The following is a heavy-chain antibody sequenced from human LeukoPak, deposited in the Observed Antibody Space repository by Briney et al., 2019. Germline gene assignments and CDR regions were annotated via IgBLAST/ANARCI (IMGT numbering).Heavy chain of an antibody. D-gene: IGHD5-18*01. V-gene: IGHV3-48*04. Sequence: GGSLRLSCAASGFTFSSYSMNWVRQAPGKGLEWVSYISSSSSTIYYADSVKGRFTISRDNAKNSLYLQMNSLRAEDTAVYYCARAGDTASYYFDYWGQGTLVTVSS. CDR2: ISSSSSTI. CDR3: ARAGDTASYYFDY. J-gene: IGHJ4*02. CDR1: GFTFSSYS.